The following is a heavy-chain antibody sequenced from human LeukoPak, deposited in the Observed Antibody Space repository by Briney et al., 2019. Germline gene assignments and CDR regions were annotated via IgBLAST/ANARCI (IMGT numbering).Heavy chain of an antibody. V-gene: IGHV1-8*01. D-gene: IGHD6-13*01. CDR1: GYTLTSYD. J-gene: IGHJ4*02. Sequence: ASVKVSCKASGYTLTSYDINWVRQATGQGLEWMGWMNPNSGNTGYAQKFQGRVTMTRNTSTSTVYMELSSLRSEDTAVYYCARDLSTAAGPGSWGQGTLVTVSS. CDR3: ARDLSTAAGPGS. CDR2: MNPNSGNT.